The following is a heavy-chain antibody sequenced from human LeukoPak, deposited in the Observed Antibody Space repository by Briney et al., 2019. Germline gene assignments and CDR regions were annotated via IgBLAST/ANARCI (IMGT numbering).Heavy chain of an antibody. Sequence: GGSLRLSCAASGFTVSSNYMSWVRQAPGKGLEWVSVIFSGGSTFYADSVKGRFTISRDNSKSSLYLQMNSLRAEDTAVYYCARDMVYYDSDDRQGHWGQGTLVTVSS. CDR1: GFTVSSNY. V-gene: IGHV3-53*01. CDR2: IFSGGST. D-gene: IGHD3-22*01. CDR3: ARDMVYYDSDDRQGH. J-gene: IGHJ4*02.